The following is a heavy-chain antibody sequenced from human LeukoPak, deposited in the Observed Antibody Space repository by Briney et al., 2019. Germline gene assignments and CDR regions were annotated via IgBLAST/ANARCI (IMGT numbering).Heavy chain of an antibody. CDR2: ISGSGNNA. D-gene: IGHD3-22*01. Sequence: GGSLRLSCAASGFTFSSYVMTWVRQAPGKGLEWVSDISGSGNNAYYADSVKGRFTISRDNSKNTLYLQMNSLRAEDTAVYYCARDLNQYYYDSSGLGYWGQGTLVTVSS. V-gene: IGHV3-23*01. CDR3: ARDLNQYYYDSSGLGY. J-gene: IGHJ4*02. CDR1: GFTFSSYV.